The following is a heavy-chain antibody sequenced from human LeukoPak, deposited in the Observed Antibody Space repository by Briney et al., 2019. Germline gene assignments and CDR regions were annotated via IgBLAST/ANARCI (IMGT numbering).Heavy chain of an antibody. CDR2: ISAYNGNT. V-gene: IGHV1-18*01. CDR1: GYTFTSYG. CDR3: ARSFYGDYYYYYYMDV. D-gene: IGHD4-17*01. Sequence: GASVKVSCKASGYTFTSYGISWVRQAPGQGLEWMGWISAYNGNTNYAQKLHGRVTMTTDTSTSTAYMELRSLRSDDTAVYYCARSFYGDYYYYYYMDVWGKGTTVTVSS. J-gene: IGHJ6*03.